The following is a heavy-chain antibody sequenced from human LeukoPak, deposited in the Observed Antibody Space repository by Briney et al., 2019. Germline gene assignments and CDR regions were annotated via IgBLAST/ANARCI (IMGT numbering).Heavy chain of an antibody. D-gene: IGHD3-3*01. CDR3: ARGTNFWSGYYYY. CDR1: GGSFSGYY. CDR2: INHSGST. Sequence: SETLSLTCAVYGGSFSGYYWSWIRQPPGKGLEWIGEINHSGSTNYNPSLKSRVTISVDTSKNQFSLKLSSVTAADTAVYYCARGTNFWSGYYYYWGQGTLVTVSS. V-gene: IGHV4-34*01. J-gene: IGHJ4*02.